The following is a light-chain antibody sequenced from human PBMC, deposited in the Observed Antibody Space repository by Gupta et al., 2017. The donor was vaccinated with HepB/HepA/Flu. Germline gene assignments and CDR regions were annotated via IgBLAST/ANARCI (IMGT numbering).Light chain of an antibody. CDR2: AAS. CDR3: QQYGNTPYT. CDR1: QSVSNNN. Sequence: EIVLTQSPGTLSVSPGERATLSCRASQSVSNNNLAWYLQKPGQTPGLLIYAASSRATGIPDRFSGSGSETDFTLTISRLEPEDFAVYYCQQYGNTPYTFGQGTKLEIK. J-gene: IGKJ2*01. V-gene: IGKV3-20*01.